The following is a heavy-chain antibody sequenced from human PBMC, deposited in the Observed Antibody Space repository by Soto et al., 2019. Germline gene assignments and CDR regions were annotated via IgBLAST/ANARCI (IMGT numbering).Heavy chain of an antibody. Sequence: VASGKASCSASGYTFTRYYMHWLRQAPGQGIEWMGIINPSGGSTSYAQKFQGRVTMTRDTSTSTVYMELSSLRSEDTAVYYCARAEPLELPGWDFESWGQGTTVTLSS. CDR3: ARAEPLELPGWDFES. D-gene: IGHD1-26*01. V-gene: IGHV1-46*01. CDR1: GYTFTRYY. J-gene: IGHJ3*02. CDR2: INPSGGST.